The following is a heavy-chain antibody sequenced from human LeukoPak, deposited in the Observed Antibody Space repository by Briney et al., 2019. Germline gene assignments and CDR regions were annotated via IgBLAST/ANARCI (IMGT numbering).Heavy chain of an antibody. CDR3: ASSGCSGGSCYVYGFDY. V-gene: IGHV1-2*02. J-gene: IGHJ4*02. Sequence: ASVKVSCKASGYTFTCYYMHWVRQAPGQGLEWMGWINPNSGGTNYAQKFQGRVTMTRDTSISTAYMELSRLRSDDTAVYYCASSGCSGGSCYVYGFDYWGQGTLVTVSS. CDR2: INPNSGGT. CDR1: GYTFTCYY. D-gene: IGHD2-15*01.